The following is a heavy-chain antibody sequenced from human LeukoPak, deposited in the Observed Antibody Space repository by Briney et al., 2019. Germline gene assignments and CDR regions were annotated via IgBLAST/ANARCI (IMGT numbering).Heavy chain of an antibody. D-gene: IGHD2-15*01. CDR2: IYYSGST. V-gene: IGHV4-59*01. CDR3: AIGGNCSGGSCYLLDAFDI. J-gene: IGHJ3*02. CDR1: GGSISSYY. Sequence: SETLSLTCTVSGGSISSYYWSWIRQPPGKGLEWIGYIYYSGSTNYNPSLKSRVTISVDTSKNQFSLKLSSVTAADTAVYYCAIGGNCSGGSCYLLDAFDIWGQGTMVTVSS.